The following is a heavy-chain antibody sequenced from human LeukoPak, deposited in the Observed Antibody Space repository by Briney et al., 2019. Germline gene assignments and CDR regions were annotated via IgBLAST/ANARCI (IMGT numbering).Heavy chain of an antibody. CDR2: ISYDGSNT. CDR1: GFTFTSSA. J-gene: IGHJ3*02. D-gene: IGHD3-22*01. V-gene: IGHV3-30*04. CDR3: ARDLGFYDSSGYYHADAFDI. Sequence: GGSLRLSCAASGFTFTSSAMHWVRQAPGKGLEWVAFISYDGSNTYYADSVKGRFTISRDNAKNSLYLQMNSLRAEDTAVYYCARDLGFYDSSGYYHADAFDIWGQGTMVTVSS.